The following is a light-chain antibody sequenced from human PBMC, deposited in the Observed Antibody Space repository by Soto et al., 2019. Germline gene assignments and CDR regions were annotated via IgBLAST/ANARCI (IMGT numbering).Light chain of an antibody. CDR1: SSDVGAYNF. CDR3: SSYAGFNNYV. J-gene: IGLJ1*01. V-gene: IGLV2-8*01. Sequence: QSALTQPPSAAGSPGQSVTISCTGSSSDVGAYNFVSWYQQYPGNVPKVIIYEVTKRPSGVPDRFSGSKSGNTASLTVSGLQAEDEADYYCSSYAGFNNYVFGTGTKVTVL. CDR2: EVT.